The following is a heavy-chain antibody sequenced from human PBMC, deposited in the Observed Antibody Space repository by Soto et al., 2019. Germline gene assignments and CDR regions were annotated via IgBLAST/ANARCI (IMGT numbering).Heavy chain of an antibody. CDR1: GGSISSGGYS. V-gene: IGHV4-30-2*01. D-gene: IGHD4-17*01. CDR2: IYHSGST. Sequence: SQTLSLNCAVSGGSISSGGYSWSWIRQPPGKGLEWIGYIYHSGSTYYNPSLKSRVTISVDRSKNQFSLKLSSVTAADTAVYYCARAPGRGDYGYPFDYWGQGTLVTVSS. J-gene: IGHJ4*02. CDR3: ARAPGRGDYGYPFDY.